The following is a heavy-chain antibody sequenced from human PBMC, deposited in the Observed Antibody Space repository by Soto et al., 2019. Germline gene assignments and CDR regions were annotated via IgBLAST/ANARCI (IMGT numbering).Heavy chain of an antibody. Sequence: GGSLRLSCVASGLTLSDYYMTWIRQAPGRGLEGVAYISSNTKMIFYSDSVKGRFTISRDNAKNALFLEMSGLRVEDSATYYCAGSGPIPAYDSSGYRKYGFSVWGRGTKVTVSS. CDR1: GLTLSDYY. V-gene: IGHV3-11*01. J-gene: IGHJ3*01. D-gene: IGHD3-22*01. CDR2: ISSNTKMI. CDR3: AGSGPIPAYDSSGYRKYGFSV.